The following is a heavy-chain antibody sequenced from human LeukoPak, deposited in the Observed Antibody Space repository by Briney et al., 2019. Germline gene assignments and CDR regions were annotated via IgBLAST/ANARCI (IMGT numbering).Heavy chain of an antibody. V-gene: IGHV1-2*02. J-gene: IGHJ3*02. CDR1: GYTFTSYG. CDR2: INPNSGGT. Sequence: ASVKVSCKASGYTFTSYGISWVRQAPGQGLEWMGWINPNSGGTNYAQKFQGRVTMTRDTSISTAYMELSRLRSDDTAVYYCARPRKPIPTDAFDIWGQGTMVTVSS. CDR3: ARPRKPIPTDAFDI. D-gene: IGHD1-14*01.